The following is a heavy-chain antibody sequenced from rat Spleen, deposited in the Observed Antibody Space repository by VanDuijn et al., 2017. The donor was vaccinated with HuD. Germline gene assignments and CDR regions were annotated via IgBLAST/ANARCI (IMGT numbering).Heavy chain of an antibody. D-gene: IGHD1-9*01. Sequence: EVQLVESGGGLVQPGRSLKLSCAASGFTFDDHFMAWVRQAPTKGLEWVASISPSGGSTYYRDSVKGRLTISRDNAKSTLSLQMDSLRSEDTATYYCARRHYGYTDYFDYWGQGVMVTVSS. CDR1: GFTFDDHF. J-gene: IGHJ2*01. V-gene: IGHV5-25*01. CDR3: ARRHYGYTDYFDY. CDR2: ISPSGGST.